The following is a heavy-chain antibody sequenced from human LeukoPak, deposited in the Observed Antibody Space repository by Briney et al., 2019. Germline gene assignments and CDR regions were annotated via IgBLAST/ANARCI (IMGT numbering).Heavy chain of an antibody. Sequence: GGSLRLSCAASGFTFSSYAMSWVRQMPGKGLEWMGIIYPGDSDTRYSPSFQGQVTISADKSISTAYLQWSSLKASDTAMYYCARRSSSGYQFDYWGQGTLVTVSS. CDR2: IYPGDSDT. J-gene: IGHJ4*02. CDR3: ARRSSSGYQFDY. D-gene: IGHD3-22*01. CDR1: GFTFSSYA. V-gene: IGHV5-51*01.